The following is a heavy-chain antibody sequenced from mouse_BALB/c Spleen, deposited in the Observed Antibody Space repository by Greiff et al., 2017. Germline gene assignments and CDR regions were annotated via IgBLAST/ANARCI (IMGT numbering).Heavy chain of an antibody. D-gene: IGHD2-4*01. J-gene: IGHJ4*01. V-gene: IGHV14-3*02. CDR1: GFNIKDTY. CDR2: IDPANGNT. CDR3: AWGRDYDGEGAMDY. Sequence: VQLQQSGAELVKPGASVKLSCTASGFNIKDTYMHWVKQRPEQGLEWIGRIDPANGNTKYDPKFQGKATITADTSSNTAYLQLSSLTSEDTAVYYCAWGRDYDGEGAMDYWGQGTSVTVSS.